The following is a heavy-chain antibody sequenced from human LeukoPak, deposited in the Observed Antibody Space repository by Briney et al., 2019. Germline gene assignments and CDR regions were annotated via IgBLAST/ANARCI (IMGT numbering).Heavy chain of an antibody. Sequence: HSETLSLTCAVYGGSFSGYYWSWIRQPPGKGLEWIGEINHSGSTNYNPPLKSRVTISVDTSKNQFSLKLSSVTAADTAVYYCARAYVYWGQGTLVTVSS. D-gene: IGHD3-16*01. CDR1: GGSFSGYY. J-gene: IGHJ4*02. CDR3: ARAYVY. V-gene: IGHV4-34*01. CDR2: INHSGST.